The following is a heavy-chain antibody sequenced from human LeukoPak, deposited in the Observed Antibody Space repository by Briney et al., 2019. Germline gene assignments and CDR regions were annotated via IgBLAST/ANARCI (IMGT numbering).Heavy chain of an antibody. CDR3: ATMSPVVVDANDY. J-gene: IGHJ4*02. CDR1: GYTFTSYG. Sequence: ASVKVSCKASGYTFTSYGISWVRQAPGQGLEWMGWISAYNGNTIYAQKFQGRVTMTEYTSTDTAYMELSSLRSEDTAVYYCATMSPVVVDANDYWGQGTLVTVSS. D-gene: IGHD2-15*01. CDR2: ISAYNGNT. V-gene: IGHV1-18*01.